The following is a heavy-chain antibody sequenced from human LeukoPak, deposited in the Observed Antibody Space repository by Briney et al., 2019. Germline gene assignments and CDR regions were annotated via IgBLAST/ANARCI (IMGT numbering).Heavy chain of an antibody. CDR2: IHYGGSS. Sequence: PSETLSLTCAVFDDSITKNWWSWVRQPPGKGLEWIGEIHYGGSSNYSPSFKSRVTISIDKSRSHFSLNLTSVTASDTAVYYCVRGGAYNLPYWGQGTLVTVSS. CDR1: DDSITKNW. V-gene: IGHV4-4*02. D-gene: IGHD3-16*01. CDR3: VRGGAYNLPY. J-gene: IGHJ4*02.